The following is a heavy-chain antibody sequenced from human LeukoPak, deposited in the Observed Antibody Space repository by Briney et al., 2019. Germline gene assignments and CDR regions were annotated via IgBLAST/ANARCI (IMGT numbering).Heavy chain of an antibody. CDR2: ISAGGRIT. V-gene: IGHV3-23*01. J-gene: IGHJ4*02. Sequence: GGSLRLSCAASGFTFSSYAMSWVRQAPGKGLEWVSVISAGGRITYYAHSVRGRFTISRDTSKNTLYLQMNSLRAEDTALYYCAKAQKYTSDLDYWGQGTLVTVSS. CDR1: GFTFSSYA. D-gene: IGHD6-19*01. CDR3: AKAQKYTSDLDY.